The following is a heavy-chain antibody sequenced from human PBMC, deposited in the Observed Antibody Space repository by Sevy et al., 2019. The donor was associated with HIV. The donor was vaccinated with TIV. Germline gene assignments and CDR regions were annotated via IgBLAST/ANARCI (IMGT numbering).Heavy chain of an antibody. J-gene: IGHJ6*03. CDR1: GFTFSSYW. D-gene: IGHD1-26*01. CDR2: IKQDGSEK. V-gene: IGHV3-7*03. CDR3: ARDTSSFHYSGSYYFYYYYYMDV. Sequence: GGSLRLSCAASGFTFSSYWMSWVRQAPGKGLEWVANIKQDGSEKYYVDSVKGRFTTSRDNAKNSLYLQMNSLRAEDTAVYYCARDTSSFHYSGSYYFYYYYYMDVWGKGTTVTVSS.